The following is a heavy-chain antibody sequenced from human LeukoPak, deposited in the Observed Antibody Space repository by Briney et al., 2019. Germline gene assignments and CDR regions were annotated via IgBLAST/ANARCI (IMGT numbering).Heavy chain of an antibody. CDR3: AKGGGYCSSTSCYVGYYYYGMDV. Sequence: PGTSLRLSCAVSGFTFSGYTMHWVRQAPGKGLEWVSAISGSGGSTYYADSVKGRFTISRDNSKNTLYLQMNSLRAEDTAVYYCAKGGGYCSSTSCYVGYYYYGMDVWGQGTTVTVSS. CDR1: GFTFSGYT. V-gene: IGHV3-23*01. D-gene: IGHD2-2*03. J-gene: IGHJ6*02. CDR2: ISGSGGST.